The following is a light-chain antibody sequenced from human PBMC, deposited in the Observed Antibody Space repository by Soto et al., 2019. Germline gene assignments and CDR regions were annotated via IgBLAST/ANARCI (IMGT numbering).Light chain of an antibody. CDR2: EAS. CDR1: QFINTY. V-gene: IGKV3-11*01. CDR3: QQRHTWPTT. J-gene: IGKJ4*01. Sequence: EIVLTQSPATLSLSPGERATLSCRASQFINTYVAWYQHRPGQGPRLLIYEASKRATGIPAHFSGSGSGTDFTLTISSLEPEDFGIYYCQQRHTWPTTFGGGAKVEI.